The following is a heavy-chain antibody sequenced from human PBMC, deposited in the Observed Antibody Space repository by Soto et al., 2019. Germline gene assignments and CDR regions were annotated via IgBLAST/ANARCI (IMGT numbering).Heavy chain of an antibody. CDR3: ARAAPPPNYDFWSGPRALGNYYGMDV. D-gene: IGHD3-3*01. J-gene: IGHJ6*02. Sequence: ASVKVSCKASGGTFSSYAISWVRQAPGQGLEWMGGIIPIFGSTSYAQKFQGRVTMTRDTSTSTVYMELSSLRSEDTAVYYCARAAPPPNYDFWSGPRALGNYYGMDVWGQGTTVTVSS. CDR2: IIPIFGST. CDR1: GGTFSSYA. V-gene: IGHV1-69*05.